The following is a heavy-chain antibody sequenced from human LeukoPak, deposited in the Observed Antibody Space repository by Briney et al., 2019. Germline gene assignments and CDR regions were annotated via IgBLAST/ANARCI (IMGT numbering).Heavy chain of an antibody. V-gene: IGHV3-11*01. J-gene: IGHJ5*02. CDR3: AKGGIRYGYWFDH. CDR1: GFRISDYY. CDR2: ISSTGNSI. D-gene: IGHD3-10*01. Sequence: PGGSLRLSCAATGFRISDYYMSWIRQAPGKGLEWVAYISSTGNSIFYADSVKGRFTISRDHAKNSLSLQLNSLRAEDTAVYYCAKGGIRYGYWFDHWGQGTLVTVSS.